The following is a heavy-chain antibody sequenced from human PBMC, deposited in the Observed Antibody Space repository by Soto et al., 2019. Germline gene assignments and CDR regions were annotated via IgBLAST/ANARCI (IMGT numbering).Heavy chain of an antibody. CDR1: VGTFSSYA. Sequence: QVQLVQSGAEVKKPGSSVKVSCKASVGTFSSYAISWVRQAPGQGLEWMGGIIPIFGTAKYAQKFQGRVTITADESTSTAFMELSSLSSEDTAVYYGASAASSNRYYYGMDVWGQGTTVTVSS. D-gene: IGHD4-4*01. V-gene: IGHV1-69*12. CDR3: ASAASSNRYYYGMDV. J-gene: IGHJ6*02. CDR2: IIPIFGTA.